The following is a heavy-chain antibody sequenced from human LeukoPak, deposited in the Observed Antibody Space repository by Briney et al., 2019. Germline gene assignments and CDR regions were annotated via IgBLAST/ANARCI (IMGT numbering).Heavy chain of an antibody. J-gene: IGHJ4*02. V-gene: IGHV4-39*01. Sequence: PSETLSLTCTVSGGSISSSFFYWGWIRQPPGKGLEWIGSIYHSGSTYYKSSLKSRVTISVDTSKNQFSLKLSSVTAADTAVYFCARAADGYFDYWGQGTLVTVSS. CDR3: ARAADGYFDY. D-gene: IGHD6-13*01. CDR1: GGSISSSFFY. CDR2: IYHSGST.